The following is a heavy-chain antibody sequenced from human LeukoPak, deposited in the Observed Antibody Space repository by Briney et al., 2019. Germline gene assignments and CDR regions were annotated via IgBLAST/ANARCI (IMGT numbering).Heavy chain of an antibody. D-gene: IGHD2-21*01. J-gene: IGHJ4*02. CDR2: IKEDGRER. V-gene: IGHV3-7*01. CDR3: ARGVNYFDY. CDR1: GFTYSSYS. Sequence: PGGSLRLXCAASGFTYSSYSMNWVRQAPGKGLEWVANIKEDGRERYYVDSVKGRFTISRDNAKNSLHLQMNSLRAEDTAVYYCARGVNYFDYWGQGTLVTVSS.